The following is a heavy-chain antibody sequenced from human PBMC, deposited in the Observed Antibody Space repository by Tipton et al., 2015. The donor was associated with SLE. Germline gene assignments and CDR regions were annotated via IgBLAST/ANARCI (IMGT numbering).Heavy chain of an antibody. CDR2: IYTSGST. CDR3: ARAPLGSYYDY. J-gene: IGHJ4*02. Sequence: TLSLTCAVYGGSFSGYYWSWIRQPAGKGLEWIGYIYTSGSTNYNPSLKSRVTISVDTSKNQFSLKLSSVTAADTAVYYCARAPLGSYYDYWGQGTLVTVSS. V-gene: IGHV4-4*09. CDR1: GGSFSGYY. D-gene: IGHD1-26*01.